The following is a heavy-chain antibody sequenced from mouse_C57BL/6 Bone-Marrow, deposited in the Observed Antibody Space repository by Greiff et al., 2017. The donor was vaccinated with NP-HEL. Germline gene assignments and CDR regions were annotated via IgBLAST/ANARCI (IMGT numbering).Heavy chain of an antibody. J-gene: IGHJ1*03. Sequence: QVQLQQSGPELVKPGASVKISCKASGYSFTSYYIHWVKQRPGQGLEWIGWIYPGSGNTKYNEKFKGKATLTADTSSSTAYMHLSSLTSEDSAVYYCARLSYYYGFDFWGTGTTVTVSS. CDR1: GYSFTSYY. V-gene: IGHV1-66*01. CDR2: IYPGSGNT. D-gene: IGHD1-1*01. CDR3: ARLSYYYGFDF.